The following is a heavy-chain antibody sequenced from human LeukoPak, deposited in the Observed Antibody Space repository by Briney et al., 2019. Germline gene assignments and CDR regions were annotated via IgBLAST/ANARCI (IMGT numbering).Heavy chain of an antibody. D-gene: IGHD2-2*01. CDR3: AKDPQLLSNWFDP. CDR2: ISGSGGST. V-gene: IGHV3-23*01. Sequence: GGSLRLSCAASGFTFSSYGMHWVRQAPGKGLEWVSAISGSGGSTYYADSVKGRFTISRDNSKNTLYLQMNSLRAEDTAVYYCAKDPQLLSNWFDPWGQGTLVTVSS. J-gene: IGHJ5*02. CDR1: GFTFSSYG.